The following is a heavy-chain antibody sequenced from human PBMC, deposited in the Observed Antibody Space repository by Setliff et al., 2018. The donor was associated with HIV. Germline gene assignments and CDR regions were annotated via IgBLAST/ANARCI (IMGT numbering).Heavy chain of an antibody. D-gene: IGHD3-22*01. J-gene: IGHJ4*02. CDR2: MYHSGST. V-gene: IGHV4-38-2*01. Sequence: SETLSLTCSVSGHSIRSGYYWGWIRQPPGKGLEWIGTMYHSGSTYYNPTLQGRVTMFFDTSEDHFSLRLSSVTAADTAVYYCASRWGSYYDTNGHPFDYWGQGTLVTVSS. CDR3: ASRWGSYYDTNGHPFDY. CDR1: GHSIRSGYY.